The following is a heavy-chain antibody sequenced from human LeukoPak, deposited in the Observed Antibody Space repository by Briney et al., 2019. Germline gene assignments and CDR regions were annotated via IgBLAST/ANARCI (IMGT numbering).Heavy chain of an antibody. CDR1: GFTFSSYG. D-gene: IGHD6-13*01. Sequence: GGSLRLSCAASGFTFSSYGMHWVRQAPGKGLEWVAVISYDGSNKYYADSVKGRFTISRDNSKNTLYLQMNSLRAEGTAVHYCAKEGAAAHFDYWGQGTLVTVSS. CDR3: AKEGAAAHFDY. CDR2: ISYDGSNK. J-gene: IGHJ4*02. V-gene: IGHV3-30*18.